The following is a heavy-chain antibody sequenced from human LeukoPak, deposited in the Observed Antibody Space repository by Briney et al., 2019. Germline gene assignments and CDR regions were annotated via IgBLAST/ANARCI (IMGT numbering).Heavy chain of an antibody. CDR3: ARAGAAVTMFFDF. D-gene: IGHD4-17*01. CDR1: GYIFTGYY. V-gene: IGHV1-18*04. CDR2: IGAYNDNT. J-gene: IGHJ4*02. Sequence: GASVKVSCKASGYIFTGYYMHWVRQAPGQGVEWMGWIGAYNDNTNYPQKFQGRVTLTTDTSTSTAYMELRSLTSDDTALYYCARAGAAVTMFFDFWGQGTLVTVSS.